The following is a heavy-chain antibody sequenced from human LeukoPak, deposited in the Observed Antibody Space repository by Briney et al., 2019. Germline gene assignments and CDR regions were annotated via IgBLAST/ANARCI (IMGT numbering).Heavy chain of an antibody. Sequence: ASVKVSCKASGYTFTVYYMHWVRQAPGQGLEWMGWINPNSGATLYAQKFQGRVTMTRDTSINTAYMELSSLRSHGTAVYYCTKAKRVIFDYGGQGTLVTVSS. CDR1: GYTFTVYY. D-gene: IGHD1-1*01. V-gene: IGHV1-2*02. CDR3: TKAKRVIFDY. CDR2: INPNSGAT. J-gene: IGHJ4*02.